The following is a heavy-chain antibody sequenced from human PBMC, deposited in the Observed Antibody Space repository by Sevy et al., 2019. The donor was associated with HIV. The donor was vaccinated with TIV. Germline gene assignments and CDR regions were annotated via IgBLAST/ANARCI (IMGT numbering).Heavy chain of an antibody. Sequence: LRLSCTVSGGSISSGGYYWSWIRQHPGKGLEWIGYIYYSGSTYYNPSLKSRVTISVDTSKNQFSLKLSSVTAADTAVYYCARADKDYDFWSGYPPTWFDPWGQGTLVTVSS. V-gene: IGHV4-31*03. J-gene: IGHJ5*02. CDR3: ARADKDYDFWSGYPPTWFDP. D-gene: IGHD3-3*01. CDR1: GGSISSGGYY. CDR2: IYYSGST.